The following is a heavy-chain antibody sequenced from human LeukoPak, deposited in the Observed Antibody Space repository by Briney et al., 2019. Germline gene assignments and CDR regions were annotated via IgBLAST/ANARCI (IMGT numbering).Heavy chain of an antibody. CDR1: GGSISSHF. J-gene: IGHJ5*02. CDR3: ARGSNWFDP. V-gene: IGHV4-59*11. CDR2: IYYSGST. Sequence: PSETLSLTCTVSGGSISSHFWSWIRQPPGKGLEWIGYIYYSGSTNYNPSLKSRVTISVDTSKNQFSLKLSSVTAADTAVYYCARGSNWFDPWGQGTLVTVSS.